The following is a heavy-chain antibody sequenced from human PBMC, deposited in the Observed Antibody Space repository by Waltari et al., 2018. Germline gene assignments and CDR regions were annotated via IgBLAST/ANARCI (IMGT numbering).Heavy chain of an antibody. Sequence: EVQLMESGGGLVQPGRSLRLSCAASGFTFSSYEMNWVRQAPGKGLELVSYISSSGSTIYYAVSVKGRFTISRDNAKNSLYLQMNSLRAEDTAVYYCARGGYGSGSYYYFDYWGQGTLVTVSS. CDR1: GFTFSSYE. J-gene: IGHJ4*02. V-gene: IGHV3-48*03. CDR3: ARGGYGSGSYYYFDY. CDR2: ISSSGSTI. D-gene: IGHD3-10*01.